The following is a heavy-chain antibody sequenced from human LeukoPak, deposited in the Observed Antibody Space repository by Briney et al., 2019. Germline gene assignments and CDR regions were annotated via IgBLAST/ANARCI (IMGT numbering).Heavy chain of an antibody. D-gene: IGHD3-22*01. J-gene: IGHJ4*02. CDR2: FDPEDGET. CDR3: ARDDITMIED. V-gene: IGHV1-24*01. Sequence: ASVKVSCKVSGYTLTKFSMHWVRQAPGKGLEWMGGFDPEDGETIYAQELQGRVTMTKDTSTDTAYMEPSSLRSDDTAVYYCARDDITMIEDWGQGTLVTVSS. CDR1: GYTLTKFS.